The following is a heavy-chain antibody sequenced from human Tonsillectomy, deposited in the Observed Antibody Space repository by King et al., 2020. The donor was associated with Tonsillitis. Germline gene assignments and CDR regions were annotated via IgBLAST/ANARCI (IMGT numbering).Heavy chain of an antibody. D-gene: IGHD3-3*01. CDR3: ARGGDFWSGYPDDFDI. V-gene: IGHV1-69*06. Sequence: QLVQSGAEVKKPGSSVKVSCKASGGTFSSYAISWVRQAPGQGLEWMGVIIPIFGTANYAQKFQGRVTITADKSTSTAYMELSSLRSEDTAVYYCARGGDFWSGYPDDFDIWGQGTMVTVSS. CDR1: GGTFSSYA. CDR2: IIPIFGTA. J-gene: IGHJ3*02.